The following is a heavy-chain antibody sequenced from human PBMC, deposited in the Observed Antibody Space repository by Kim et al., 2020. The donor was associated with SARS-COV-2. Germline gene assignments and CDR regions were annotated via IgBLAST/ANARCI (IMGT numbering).Heavy chain of an antibody. CDR1: GGTFSSYA. CDR3: ARDKGVVVPAAFDY. D-gene: IGHD2-2*01. CDR2: IIPILGIA. Sequence: SVKVSRKASGGTFSSYAISWVRQAPGQGLEWMGRIIPILGIANYAQKFQGRVTITADKSTSTAYMELSSLRSEDTAVYYCARDKGVVVPAAFDYWGQGT. J-gene: IGHJ4*02. V-gene: IGHV1-69*04.